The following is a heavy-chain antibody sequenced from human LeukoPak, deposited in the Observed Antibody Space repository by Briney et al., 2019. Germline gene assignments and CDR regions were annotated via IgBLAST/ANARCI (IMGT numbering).Heavy chain of an antibody. D-gene: IGHD3-3*01. Sequence: ASVKVSCKASGYTFTSYGISWVRQDPGQGLEWMGWISAYNGNTNYAQKLQGRVTMTTDTSTSTAYMELRSLRSDDTAVYYCARDRRLRFLEWQKVHYWGQGTLVTVSS. J-gene: IGHJ4*02. CDR2: ISAYNGNT. V-gene: IGHV1-18*01. CDR1: GYTFTSYG. CDR3: ARDRRLRFLEWQKVHY.